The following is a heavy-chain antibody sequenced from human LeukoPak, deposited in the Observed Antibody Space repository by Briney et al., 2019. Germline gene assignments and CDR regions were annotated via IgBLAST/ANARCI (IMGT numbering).Heavy chain of an antibody. V-gene: IGHV4-59*08. CDR3: AGQLWSYHDAFDI. J-gene: IGHJ3*02. D-gene: IGHD4/OR15-4a*01. CDR2: IYYSGST. Sequence: PSEPLSLTCTVSGGPISSYYWSWLRQPPGKGLEWIGYIYYSGSTNYNPSLKSRVTISVDTSKNQFPLKLSSVSAADTAVYYCAGQLWSYHDAFDIWGQGTMVTVSS. CDR1: GGPISSYY.